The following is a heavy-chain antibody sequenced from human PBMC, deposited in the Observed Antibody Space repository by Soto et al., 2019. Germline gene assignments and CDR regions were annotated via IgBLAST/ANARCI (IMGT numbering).Heavy chain of an antibody. Sequence: GGSLRLSCAASGFTFNNYAMHWVRQAPGKGLEWVAVISYDGSNEYYADSVKGRFTISRDNSKNTLYLQVNSLRAEDTAVYYCAKDRGFVIPNYYDTSGYSDYWGQGALVTV. V-gene: IGHV3-30*18. CDR1: GFTFNNYA. CDR2: ISYDGSNE. CDR3: AKDRGFVIPNYYDTSGYSDY. J-gene: IGHJ4*02. D-gene: IGHD3-22*01.